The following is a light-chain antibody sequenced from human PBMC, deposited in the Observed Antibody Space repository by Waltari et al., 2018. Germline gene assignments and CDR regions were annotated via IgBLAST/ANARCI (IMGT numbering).Light chain of an antibody. CDR3: SSHTTIASHVI. J-gene: IGLJ2*01. CDR1: SSDIGGYKY. V-gene: IGLV2-14*01. CDR2: EVS. Sequence: QSALTQPASVSGSPGQSITISCTGTSSDIGGYKYVSWYQQHPGKAPKLMIYEVSNRPQGGSNRCSGSKSGNTASLTVSGLQAEDEADYYCSSHTTIASHVIFGGGTKVTVL.